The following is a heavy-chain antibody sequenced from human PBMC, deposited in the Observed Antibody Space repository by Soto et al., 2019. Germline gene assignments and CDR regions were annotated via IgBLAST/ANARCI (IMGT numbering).Heavy chain of an antibody. V-gene: IGHV3-30-3*01. Sequence: QVRLVDYGGGAVQPGDSLRLSCDASGFTFSTYALHWVRQAPGKGLEWVSFISYTGANQYYADSVKGRFTVSRYNSKNIAPLQMTSLNPEDSAVYYCARDAFLYIRGAYYDHWGQGTLVTVSS. J-gene: IGHJ4*02. CDR3: ARDAFLYIRGAYYDH. D-gene: IGHD3-10*01. CDR2: ISYTGANQ. CDR1: GFTFSTYA.